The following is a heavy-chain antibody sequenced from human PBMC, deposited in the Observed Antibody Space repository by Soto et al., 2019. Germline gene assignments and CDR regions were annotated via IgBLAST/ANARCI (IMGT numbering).Heavy chain of an antibody. CDR2: IHYSGNT. D-gene: IGHD3-10*01. V-gene: IGHV4-39*01. CDR1: GGSISSSSYY. Sequence: QLQLQESGPGLVKPSETLSLSCTVSGGSISSSSYYWGWLRQPPGKGLEWIGSIHYSGNTYYDPSLESRVTISVDTSKNQFSLRLSSVTAADTAVYYCARQYLMVESLFDSWGQGTLVTVSS. J-gene: IGHJ4*02. CDR3: ARQYLMVESLFDS.